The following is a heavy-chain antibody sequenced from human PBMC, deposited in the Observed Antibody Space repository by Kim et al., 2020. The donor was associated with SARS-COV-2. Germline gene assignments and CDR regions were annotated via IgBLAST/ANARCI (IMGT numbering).Heavy chain of an antibody. CDR3: ARAEDTAMVRGPYYYYYGMDV. Sequence: SETLSLTCTVSGGSISSGGYYWSWIRQHPGKGLEWIGYIYYSGSTYYNPSLKSRVTISVDTSKNQFSLKLSSVTAADTAVYYCARAEDTAMVRGPYYYYYGMDVWGQGTTVTVSS. CDR2: IYYSGST. CDR1: GGSISSGGYY. D-gene: IGHD5-18*01. V-gene: IGHV4-31*03. J-gene: IGHJ6*02.